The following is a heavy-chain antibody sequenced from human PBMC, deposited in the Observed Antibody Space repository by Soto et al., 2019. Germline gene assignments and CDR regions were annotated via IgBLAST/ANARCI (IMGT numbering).Heavy chain of an antibody. CDR1: GGTFSSYA. Sequence: QVQLVQSGAEVKKPGSSVKVSCKASGGTFSSYAISWVRQAPGQGLEWMGGIIPIFGTANYAQKFQGRVTIPGEKSTSTAYMGLSSLRPEDTAGYYCASSMTTDYYYGMDVWAKGPRSPSP. CDR2: IIPIFGTA. CDR3: ASSMTTDYYYGMDV. J-gene: IGHJ6*02. D-gene: IGHD1-1*01. V-gene: IGHV1-69*06.